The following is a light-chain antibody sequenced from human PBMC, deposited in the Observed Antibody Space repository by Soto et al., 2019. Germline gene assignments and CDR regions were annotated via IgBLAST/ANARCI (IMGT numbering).Light chain of an antibody. V-gene: IGKV3-20*01. CDR1: QNVVSDY. J-gene: IGKJ1*01. CDR3: QQYTLSPWT. CDR2: RTS. Sequence: EIVLMQSPGTLSLSPGERATLSCRASQNVVSDYFAWYQQKPGQAPRLLIYRTSTRAAGIPDRFSGSGSGTDFTLTISRLEPEDFALYHCQQYTLSPWTFGQGTKVELK.